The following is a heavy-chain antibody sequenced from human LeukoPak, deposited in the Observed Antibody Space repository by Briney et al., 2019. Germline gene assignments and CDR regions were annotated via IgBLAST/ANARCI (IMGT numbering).Heavy chain of an antibody. J-gene: IGHJ4*02. CDR2: IYYSGST. CDR1: GGSISSGGYY. CDR3: ARENDYGGNRGDY. D-gene: IGHD4-23*01. V-gene: IGHV4-31*03. Sequence: PSQTLSLTCTVSGGSISSGGYYWSWLRQHPGKGLEWIGYIYYSGSTYYNPSLKSRVTISVDTSKNQFSLKLSSVTAADTAVYYCARENDYGGNRGDYWGQGTLVTVSS.